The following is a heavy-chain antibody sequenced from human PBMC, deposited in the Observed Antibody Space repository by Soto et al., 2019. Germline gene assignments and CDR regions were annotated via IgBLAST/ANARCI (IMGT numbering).Heavy chain of an antibody. CDR2: ISYDGSNK. CDR1: GFTFSSYA. Sequence: QVQLVESGGGVVQPGRSLSLSCAASGFTFSSYAMHWVRQAPGKGLEWVAVISYDGSNKYYADSVKGRFTISRDNSKNTLYLQMNSLRAEDTAVYYCARDKAVAGDAFDYWGQGTLVTVSS. V-gene: IGHV3-30-3*01. D-gene: IGHD6-19*01. CDR3: ARDKAVAGDAFDY. J-gene: IGHJ4*02.